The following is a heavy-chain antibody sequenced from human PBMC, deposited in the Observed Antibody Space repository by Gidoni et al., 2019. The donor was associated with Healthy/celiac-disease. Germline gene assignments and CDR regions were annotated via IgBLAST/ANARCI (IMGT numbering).Heavy chain of an antibody. CDR1: CGSLSSCGYY. J-gene: IGHJ1*01. CDR2: IYYIGST. CDR3: ARARTLATGHAEYFQH. Sequence: QVPLQESGPGLVKPSQTLSLPSTVSCGSLSSCGYYWNWLRQHPGKGLEWIGYIYYIGSTYYNPSLKSRGTISVETSKNQFSLKLSSVTAADTAVYYCARARTLATGHAEYFQHWGQGTLVTVSS. V-gene: IGHV4-31*03. D-gene: IGHD1-1*01.